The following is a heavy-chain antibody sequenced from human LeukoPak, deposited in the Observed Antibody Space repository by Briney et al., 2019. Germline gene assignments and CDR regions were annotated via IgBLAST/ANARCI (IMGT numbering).Heavy chain of an antibody. Sequence: GGSLRLSCAASGFTFSSYGMHWVRQAPGKGLEWVAVISYDGSNKYYADSVKGRFTISRDNSKNTLYLQMNSLRAEDTAVYYCAKASGFLEWLMVDYWGQGTLVTVSS. CDR2: ISYDGSNK. D-gene: IGHD3-3*01. CDR1: GFTFSSYG. CDR3: AKASGFLEWLMVDY. J-gene: IGHJ4*02. V-gene: IGHV3-30*18.